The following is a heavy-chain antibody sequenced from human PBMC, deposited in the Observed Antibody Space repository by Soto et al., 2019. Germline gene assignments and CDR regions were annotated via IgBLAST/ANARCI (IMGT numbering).Heavy chain of an antibody. V-gene: IGHV1-8*01. CDR3: ARGLYFYGSGTHDAFDT. CDR2: MNPNSGNT. D-gene: IGHD3-10*01. CDR1: VYTFTRYD. J-gene: IGHJ3*02. Sequence: ASVTVSCKDSVYTFTRYDINWVRRAPGQGLEWMGWMNPNSGNTGYAQKFQGRVTMTRNTSISTAYMELSSLRSEDTAVYYCARGLYFYGSGTHDAFDTWGQGTMVTVSS.